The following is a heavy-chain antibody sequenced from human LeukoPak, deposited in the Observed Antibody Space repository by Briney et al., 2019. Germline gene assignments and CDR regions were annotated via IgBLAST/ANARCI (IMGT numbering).Heavy chain of an antibody. CDR1: GFTFSSYG. V-gene: IGHV3-33*01. CDR2: IWYDGSNK. CDR3: ARDGFLI. Sequence: GGSLRLSCAASGFTFSSYGMHWVRPAPGKGLEWVAVIWYDGSNKYYADSVKSRFTISRDNSTNTLYLQMSSLRAEDTAVYYGARDGFLIWGQGTMVTVSS. J-gene: IGHJ3*02. D-gene: IGHD2-21*01.